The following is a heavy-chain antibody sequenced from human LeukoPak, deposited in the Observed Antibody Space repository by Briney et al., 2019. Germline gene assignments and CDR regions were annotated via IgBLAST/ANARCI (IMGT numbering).Heavy chain of an antibody. V-gene: IGHV3-33*01. CDR1: GFTFSSSG. J-gene: IGHJ4*02. CDR2: IWHDGTNK. Sequence: GGSLRLSCATSGFTFSSSGMHWVRQAPGKGLQWVALIWHDGTNKYYADSVKGRFAISRDSSNNTLYLQMNSLRAEDTAVYYCARDRVDPFYFDYWGQGTLVTVSS. CDR3: ARDRVDPFYFDY. D-gene: IGHD3-10*01.